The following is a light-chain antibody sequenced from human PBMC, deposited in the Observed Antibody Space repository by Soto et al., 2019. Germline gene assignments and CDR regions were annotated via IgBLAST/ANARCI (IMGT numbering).Light chain of an antibody. CDR1: QSVSSY. CDR2: DAS. Sequence: EIVLTQSPATLSLSPGERATLSCRASQSVSSYLAWYQQKPGQAPRLLIYDASNRATGIPARFSGSGAGTDFNLNISSLEAEDFAVYYCQQSSNWLTFGGGTKVEIK. CDR3: QQSSNWLT. J-gene: IGKJ4*01. V-gene: IGKV3-11*01.